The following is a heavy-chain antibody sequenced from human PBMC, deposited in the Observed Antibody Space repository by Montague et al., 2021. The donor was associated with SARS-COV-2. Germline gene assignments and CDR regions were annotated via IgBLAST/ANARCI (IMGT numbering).Heavy chain of an antibody. D-gene: IGHD3-10*01. CDR3: ARDLRRGFDP. Sequence: SETLSLTCSVSGDSMSTNYWSWIRQPPGKGLEWIGHIYNSGTTIYNPSLKSRATIFIDVSKTQFSLKLSSVTAADTAVYYCARDLRRGFDPWGQGTLVTVSS. CDR2: IYNSGTT. CDR1: GDSMSTNY. J-gene: IGHJ5*02. V-gene: IGHV4-59*12.